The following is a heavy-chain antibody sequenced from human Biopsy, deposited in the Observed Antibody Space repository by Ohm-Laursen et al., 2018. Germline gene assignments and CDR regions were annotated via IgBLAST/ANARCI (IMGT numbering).Heavy chain of an antibody. Sequence: SETLSLTCTVSGGSMSDHYWSWLRQTPGKGLEWLGYIYYTGKTTYNPSLESRITISVDTSKNKFSLQLDSMTAADTAVYFCARNTGWYGDLYYFDYWGQGTLVTVSS. V-gene: IGHV4-59*11. J-gene: IGHJ4*02. CDR3: ARNTGWYGDLYYFDY. CDR2: IYYTGKT. CDR1: GGSMSDHY. D-gene: IGHD6-19*01.